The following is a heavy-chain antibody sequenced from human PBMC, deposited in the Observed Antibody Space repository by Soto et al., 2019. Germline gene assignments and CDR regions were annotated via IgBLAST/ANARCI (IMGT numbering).Heavy chain of an antibody. Sequence: GGSLRLSCAASGFILNNYWMHWVRQVPGKGLVWVSRVNSDGSTTNYADSVKGRFTISRDNAKNTLFLQMNSLRVEDTAVYYCARGKYYDVSTGYSTFDPWGQGVPVTVSS. V-gene: IGHV3-74*01. D-gene: IGHD3-9*01. J-gene: IGHJ5*02. CDR1: GFILNNYW. CDR2: VNSDGSTT. CDR3: ARGKYYDVSTGYSTFDP.